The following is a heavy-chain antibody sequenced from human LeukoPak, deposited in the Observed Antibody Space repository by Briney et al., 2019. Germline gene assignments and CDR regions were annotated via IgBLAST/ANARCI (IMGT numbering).Heavy chain of an antibody. CDR2: INHSGST. J-gene: IGHJ6*03. CDR1: GGSFSGYY. V-gene: IGHV4-34*01. CDR3: ARPPLPRYCSGGSCYPYYYYMDV. Sequence: SETLSLTCAVYGGSFSGYYWSWLRQPPGKGLEWIGEINHSGSTNYNPSLKSRVTISVDTSKNQFSLKLSSVTAADTAVYYCARPPLPRYCSGGSCYPYYYYMDVWGKGTTVTISS. D-gene: IGHD2-15*01.